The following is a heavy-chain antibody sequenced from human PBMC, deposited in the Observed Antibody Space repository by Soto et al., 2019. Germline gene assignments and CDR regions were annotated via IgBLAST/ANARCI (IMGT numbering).Heavy chain of an antibody. V-gene: IGHV3-30*03. Sequence: QVQLVESGGGVVQPGRSLRLSCVVSGFTFNTYGMHWVRQAPGKGLEWVAVTSFDGTNKYYADSVECRFTVSRDNSKNTLYLQMNSLRTEDTAVYYCATDRAQWLFSPFDSWGQGTLVTVSS. D-gene: IGHD6-19*01. J-gene: IGHJ4*02. CDR2: TSFDGTNK. CDR1: GFTFNTYG. CDR3: ATDRAQWLFSPFDS.